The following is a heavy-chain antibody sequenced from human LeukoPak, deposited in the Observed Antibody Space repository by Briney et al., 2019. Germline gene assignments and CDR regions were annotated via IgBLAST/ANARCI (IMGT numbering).Heavy chain of an antibody. J-gene: IGHJ4*02. D-gene: IGHD3-10*01. CDR2: ISSSSSYT. Sequence: PGGSLRLSCAASGFTFSDYYMSRIRQAPVKGLEWVSYISSSSSYTNYADSVKGRFTISRDNAKNSLYLQMNSLRAEDTAVYYCARYSAGPRMIHYYGSGSPNSPFDYWGQGTLVTVSS. V-gene: IGHV3-11*06. CDR3: ARYSAGPRMIHYYGSGSPNSPFDY. CDR1: GFTFSDYY.